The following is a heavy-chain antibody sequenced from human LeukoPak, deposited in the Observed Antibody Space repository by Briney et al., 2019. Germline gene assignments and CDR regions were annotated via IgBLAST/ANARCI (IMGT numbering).Heavy chain of an antibody. J-gene: IGHJ6*02. Sequence: GGSLRLSCAASGFTFSSYAMSWVRQAPGKGLEWVSAISGSGGSTYYADSVKSRFTISRDNSKNTLYLQMNSLRAEDTAVYYCALIDEAYYYYYGMDVWGQGTTVTVSS. V-gene: IGHV3-23*01. CDR1: GFTFSSYA. CDR3: ALIDEAYYYYYGMDV. D-gene: IGHD2/OR15-2a*01. CDR2: ISGSGGST.